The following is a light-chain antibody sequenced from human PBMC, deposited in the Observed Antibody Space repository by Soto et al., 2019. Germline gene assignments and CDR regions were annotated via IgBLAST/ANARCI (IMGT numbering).Light chain of an antibody. CDR2: DAS. V-gene: IGKV3-11*01. CDR1: QSVSRY. CDR3: QQYGSSGT. J-gene: IGKJ1*01. Sequence: EIVLTQSPATLSLSPGERATLSCRASQSVSRYLAWYQQKPGQAPRLLIYDASNRATGIPARFSGSGSGTDFTLTISRLEPEDFAVYYCQQYGSSGTFGQGTKV.